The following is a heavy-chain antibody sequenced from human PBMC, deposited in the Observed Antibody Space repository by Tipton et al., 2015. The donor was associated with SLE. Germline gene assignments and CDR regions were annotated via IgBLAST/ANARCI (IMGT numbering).Heavy chain of an antibody. J-gene: IGHJ3*02. V-gene: IGHV1-69*01. CDR1: GGTSSSFG. CDR2: FMPVFGTP. Sequence: QVQLVQSGAEVKKPGSSVKVSCKASGGTSSSFGISWVRQAPGQGLEWMGGFMPVFGTPTYAHKVQGRVTITTDESTSAAYVELSSLRSDDTAVYYCARPTSYSTTWYRDAFDIWGPGTMVTVSS. CDR3: ARPTSYSTTWYRDAFDI. D-gene: IGHD2-2*02.